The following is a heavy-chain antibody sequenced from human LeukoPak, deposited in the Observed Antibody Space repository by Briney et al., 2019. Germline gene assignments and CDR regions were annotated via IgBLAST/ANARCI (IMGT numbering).Heavy chain of an antibody. V-gene: IGHV3-21*01. CDR2: ISSRSSYI. D-gene: IGHD3-10*01. Sequence: GGSLRLSCAASGFTFSSYSMNWVRQAPGKGLEWVSSISSRSSYIYYAASVKGRFTISRDNAKNSLYLQMNSLRAEDTAVYYCARPPYGSGPVDVRGKGTTVTISS. J-gene: IGHJ6*04. CDR1: GFTFSSYS. CDR3: ARPPYGSGPVDV.